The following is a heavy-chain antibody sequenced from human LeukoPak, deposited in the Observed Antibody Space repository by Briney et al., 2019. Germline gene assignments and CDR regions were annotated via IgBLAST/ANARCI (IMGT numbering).Heavy chain of an antibody. J-gene: IGHJ4*02. Sequence: GESLKISCKASGYSFINLWIGWVRQKPGKGLEWVGIMYPDDSDTRYSPSFQGQVSISADKSLSTAYLQWSSLKASGTAMYYCARLIYDSSGYFDYWGQGTLVTVSS. CDR3: ARLIYDSSGYFDY. D-gene: IGHD3-22*01. CDR1: GYSFINLW. CDR2: MYPDDSDT. V-gene: IGHV5-51*01.